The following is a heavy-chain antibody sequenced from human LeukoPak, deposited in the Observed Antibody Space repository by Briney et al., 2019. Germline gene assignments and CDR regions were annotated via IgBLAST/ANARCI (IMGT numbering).Heavy chain of an antibody. CDR1: SASVTSHH. D-gene: IGHD3-22*01. V-gene: IGHV4-4*07. J-gene: IGHJ4*02. Sequence: SETLSLTCAVSSASVTSHHWAWILQPAGKGLECVGRVHFSGSNNYNPSLRSRVAISLDKSKNELSLTLKSVSAADTAVYFCARDDSSRDDSGGYHYWGRGVLVTVSS. CDR2: VHFSGSN. CDR3: ARDDSSRDDSGGYHY.